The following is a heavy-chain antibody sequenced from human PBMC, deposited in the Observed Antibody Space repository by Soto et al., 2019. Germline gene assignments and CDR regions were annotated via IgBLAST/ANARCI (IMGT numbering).Heavy chain of an antibody. CDR2: ISGSGGST. Sequence: EVQLLESGGGLVQPGGSLRLSCAASGFTFSSYAMSWVRQAPGKGLEWVSAISGSGGSTYYADSVKGRFTISRDNSKNTLYLQMNSLRAEDTAVYYCAKGTVLRFLEWAARPFDYWGQGTLVTVSS. CDR1: GFTFSSYA. D-gene: IGHD3-3*01. J-gene: IGHJ4*02. CDR3: AKGTVLRFLEWAARPFDY. V-gene: IGHV3-23*01.